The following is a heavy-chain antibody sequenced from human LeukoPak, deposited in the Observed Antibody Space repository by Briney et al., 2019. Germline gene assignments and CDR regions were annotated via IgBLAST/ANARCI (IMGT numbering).Heavy chain of an antibody. J-gene: IGHJ4*02. CDR2: INPHSGGT. CDR1: GYTFSNYY. CDR3: ARDFTEDVDATPG. D-gene: IGHD2-8*01. Sequence: ASVKVSCKASGYTFSNYYIHWVRQAPGQGLEWMGWINPHSGGTNYAQKFQGRVTMTSDTSISTAYMGLSSLTSDDTAVYFCARDFTEDVDATPGWGQGTLVTVSS. V-gene: IGHV1-2*02.